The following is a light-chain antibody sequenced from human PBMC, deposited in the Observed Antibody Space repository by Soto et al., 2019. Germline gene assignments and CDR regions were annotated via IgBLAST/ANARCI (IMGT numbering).Light chain of an antibody. Sequence: QSALTQPASVSGSPGQSITISCTGTSSDVGSYNLVSWYQQHPGKAPKLMIYEGSKRPSGVSNRFSGSKSGNTASLTISGLQAEDEADYCCCSYAGSSTLVFGGGTKVTV. J-gene: IGLJ2*01. V-gene: IGLV2-23*01. CDR1: SSDVGSYNL. CDR3: CSYAGSSTLV. CDR2: EGS.